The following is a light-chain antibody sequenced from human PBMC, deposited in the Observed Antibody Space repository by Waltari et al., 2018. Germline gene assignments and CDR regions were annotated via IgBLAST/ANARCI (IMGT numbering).Light chain of an antibody. V-gene: IGLV3-21*02. CDR2: LDG. J-gene: IGLJ3*02. CDR3: HVWDGKTVM. CDR1: NIGGRS. Sequence: SSVLTQAPSVSVAPGQTATVTCGGDNIGGRSVHWYQQRPGRAPVLGVYLDGDRPSGSPDRCSGSRSGNAATLTISRVEAGDEADYYCHVWDGKTVMFGGGTKLTVL.